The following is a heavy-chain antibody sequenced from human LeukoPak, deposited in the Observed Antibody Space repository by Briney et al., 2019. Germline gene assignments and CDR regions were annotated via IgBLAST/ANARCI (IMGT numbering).Heavy chain of an antibody. CDR3: ARRPLMHIVVVPAATQYGMDV. D-gene: IGHD2-2*01. CDR2: IYYSGNT. J-gene: IGHJ6*02. V-gene: IGHV4-61*01. CDR1: GGSVSSDSHY. Sequence: KPSETLSLTCTVSGGSVSSDSHYWSWIRQPPGKGLEWIGYIYYSGNTNYNPSLKSRVTISVDTSKNQFSLNLSSVTAADTAVYYCARRPLMHIVVVPAATQYGMDVWGQGTTVTVSS.